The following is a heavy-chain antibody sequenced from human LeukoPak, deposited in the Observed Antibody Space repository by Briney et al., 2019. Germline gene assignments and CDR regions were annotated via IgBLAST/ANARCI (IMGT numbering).Heavy chain of an antibody. V-gene: IGHV3-66*03. CDR1: GFTVSSNS. CDR2: IYSDNT. J-gene: IGHJ4*02. D-gene: IGHD3-22*01. Sequence: GGSLRLSCTVSGFTVSSNSMSWVRQAPGKGLEWVSFIYSDNTHYSDSVKGRFTISRDNSKNTLYVQMNSLGVEDTAVYYCARREYYYDSSGYYADDFDYWGQGTLVTVSS. CDR3: ARREYYYDSSGYYADDFDY.